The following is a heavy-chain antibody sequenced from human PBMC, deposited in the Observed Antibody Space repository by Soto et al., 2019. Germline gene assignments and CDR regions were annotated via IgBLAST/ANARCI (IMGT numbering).Heavy chain of an antibody. CDR3: AKDGIRKDDY. J-gene: IGHJ4*02. Sequence: EVQLSESGGGFIQSGGSLRLSCAASGFSISNYAMSWVRQAPGRGLEWISSISDSGTNTFYADYVRGRFVISRDKSKNTVYLQMNNLRVEDTALYYCAKDGIRKDDYWGQGTLVTVSS. CDR2: ISDSGTNT. CDR1: GFSISNYA. V-gene: IGHV3-23*01.